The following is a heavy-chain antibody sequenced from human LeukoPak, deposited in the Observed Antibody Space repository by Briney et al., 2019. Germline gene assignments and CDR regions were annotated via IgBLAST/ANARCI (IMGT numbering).Heavy chain of an antibody. CDR1: GYTFTGYY. Sequence: ASVKVSCKASGYTFTGYYMHWVRQAPGQGLEWMGRINPNSGGTNYAQKFQGRVTMTRDTSISTAYMELSRLRSDDTAVYYCARGRQLHYGSGSYYYREFDYWGQGTLVTVPS. CDR3: ARGRQLHYGSGSYYYREFDY. D-gene: IGHD3-10*01. V-gene: IGHV1-2*06. CDR2: INPNSGGT. J-gene: IGHJ4*02.